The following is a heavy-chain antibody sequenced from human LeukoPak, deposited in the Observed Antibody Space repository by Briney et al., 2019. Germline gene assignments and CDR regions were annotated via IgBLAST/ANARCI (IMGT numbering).Heavy chain of an antibody. CDR2: IYTSGST. CDR1: GGSISSGSYY. Sequence: SETLSLTCTVSGGSISSGSYYWSWIRQPAGKGLEWIGRIYTSGSTNYNPSLKSRVTISVDTSKNQFSLKLSSVTAADTAVYYCARLVRPGVIFSGFYFDYWGQGTLVTVSS. J-gene: IGHJ4*02. V-gene: IGHV4-61*02. D-gene: IGHD3-10*01. CDR3: ARLVRPGVIFSGFYFDY.